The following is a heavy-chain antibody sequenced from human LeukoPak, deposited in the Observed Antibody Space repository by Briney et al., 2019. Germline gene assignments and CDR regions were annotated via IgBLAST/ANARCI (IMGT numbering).Heavy chain of an antibody. CDR2: ISTDGSQK. J-gene: IGHJ4*02. D-gene: IGHD6-19*01. CDR3: AKIVVAGTHYFEY. Sequence: GGSLRLSCAASGFTFSSYGMHWVRQAPSKGLEWVAVISTDGSQKFYADSVKGRFTVSRDNSKNTLYLQMSSLRAEDTAVYYCAKIVVAGTHYFEYWGQGTLVTVSP. CDR1: GFTFSSYG. V-gene: IGHV3-30*18.